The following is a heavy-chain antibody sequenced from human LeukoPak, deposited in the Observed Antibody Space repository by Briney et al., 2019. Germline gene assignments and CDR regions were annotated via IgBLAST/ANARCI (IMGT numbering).Heavy chain of an antibody. CDR2: INPNSGDT. Sequence: ASVTVSCTASGYTFTGYYIHWVRQAPGQGLEWMGWINPNSGDTIYAQRFQGRVTMTRDTSITTAYMELTRLRSDDTAVYYCARDWDRSGTLFDYWGQGTLVTVSS. V-gene: IGHV1-2*02. CDR1: GYTFTGYY. D-gene: IGHD3-10*01. J-gene: IGHJ4*02. CDR3: ARDWDRSGTLFDY.